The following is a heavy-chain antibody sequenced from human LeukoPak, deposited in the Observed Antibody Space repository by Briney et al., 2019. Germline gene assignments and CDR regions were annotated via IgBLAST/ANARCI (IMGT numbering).Heavy chain of an antibody. CDR3: ARKLSTTGPVDY. CDR2: IYTSGST. CDR1: GGSISSYY. V-gene: IGHV4-4*09. J-gene: IGHJ4*02. Sequence: SETLPLTRTVSGGSISSYYWSWIRQPPGKGLEWIGYIYTSGSTNYNPSLKSRVTISVDTSKNQISLKLSSVTAADTAVYYCARKLSTTGPVDYWGQGTLVTVSS. D-gene: IGHD1-1*01.